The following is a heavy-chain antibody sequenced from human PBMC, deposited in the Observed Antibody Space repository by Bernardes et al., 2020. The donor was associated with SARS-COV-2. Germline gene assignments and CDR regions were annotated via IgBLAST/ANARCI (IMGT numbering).Heavy chain of an antibody. CDR1: GFSLSSYG. J-gene: IGHJ2*01. CDR3: AKKGGYGDYPWYFDL. V-gene: IGHV3-30*18. D-gene: IGHD4-17*01. CDR2: ISYDGINK. Sequence: GSPRPSRAASGFSLSSYGMHWVRQTPGKGLEWVAGISYDGINKYYADSAKGRFTIYRDNSKNTLYLQMNSLRAEDTALYYCAKKGGYGDYPWYFDLWGRGALVTVSS.